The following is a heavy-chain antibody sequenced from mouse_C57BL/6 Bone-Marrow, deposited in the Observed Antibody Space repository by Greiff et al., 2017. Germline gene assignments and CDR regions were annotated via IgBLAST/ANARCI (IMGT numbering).Heavy chain of an antibody. V-gene: IGHV1-19*01. Sequence: LVKPGASVKMSCKASGYTFTDYYMNWVKQSHGKSLEWIGVINPYNGGTSYNQKFKGKATLTVDKSSSTAYMELNSLTSEDSAVYYCARSVNWAFAYWGQGTLVTVSA. CDR3: ARSVNWAFAY. J-gene: IGHJ3*01. D-gene: IGHD4-1*01. CDR1: GYTFTDYY. CDR2: INPYNGGT.